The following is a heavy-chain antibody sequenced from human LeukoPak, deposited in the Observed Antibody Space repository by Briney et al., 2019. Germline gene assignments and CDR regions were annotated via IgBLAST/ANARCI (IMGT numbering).Heavy chain of an antibody. J-gene: IGHJ6*02. D-gene: IGHD2-21*02. CDR3: AKVGDVHYYYGMDV. V-gene: IGHV1-18*01. Sequence: GASVKVSCKASGYTFTSYGISWVRQAPGQGLEWMGWISAYNGNTNYAQKLQGRVTMTTDTSTSTAYMELRSLRSDDTAVYYCAKVGDVHYYYGMDVWGQGTTVTVSS. CDR1: GYTFTSYG. CDR2: ISAYNGNT.